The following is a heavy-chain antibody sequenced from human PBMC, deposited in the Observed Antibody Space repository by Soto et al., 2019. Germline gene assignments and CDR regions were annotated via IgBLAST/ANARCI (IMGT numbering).Heavy chain of an antibody. CDR3: ARELNTETSAYYSFAY. J-gene: IGHJ4*02. CDR2: VGTNNANT. D-gene: IGHD3-22*01. V-gene: IGHV1-18*01. Sequence: ASVKVSCKTSGYTFTAYGLAWLRQAPGQRPEWMGWVGTNNANTNYAQKFRGRVTMTSDRSTTTTYMELRSLRSDDTAVYYCARELNTETSAYYSFAYWGQGTLVTVSS. CDR1: GYTFTAYG.